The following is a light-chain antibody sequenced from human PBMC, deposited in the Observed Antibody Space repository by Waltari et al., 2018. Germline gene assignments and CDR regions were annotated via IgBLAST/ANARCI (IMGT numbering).Light chain of an antibody. CDR2: EVS. J-gene: IGLJ3*02. CDR1: SSHVGSYNL. CDR3: CSYAGSSTFAV. Sequence: QSALTQPASVSGSPGQSITISCTGTSSHVGSYNLFSWYQQHPGKAPKLMIYEVSKRPSGVSNRFSGSKSGNTASLTISGLQAEDEADYYCCSYAGSSTFAVFGGGTKLTVL. V-gene: IGLV2-23*02.